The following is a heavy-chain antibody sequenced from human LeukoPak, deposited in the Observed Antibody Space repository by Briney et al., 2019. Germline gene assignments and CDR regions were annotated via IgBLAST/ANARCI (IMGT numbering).Heavy chain of an antibody. V-gene: IGHV4-4*07. CDR1: GGSTSGYY. CDR3: AKVYSWNNVFDP. Sequence: SETLSLTCTVSGGSTSGYYWSWIRQPAGKGLEWIGRIYTAGSTNYNPSLKSRVTMSVDTSKDQFSLKLSSVTAADTAVYYCAKVYSWNNVFDPSGQGTLVTVSS. CDR2: IYTAGST. J-gene: IGHJ5*02. D-gene: IGHD1/OR15-1a*01.